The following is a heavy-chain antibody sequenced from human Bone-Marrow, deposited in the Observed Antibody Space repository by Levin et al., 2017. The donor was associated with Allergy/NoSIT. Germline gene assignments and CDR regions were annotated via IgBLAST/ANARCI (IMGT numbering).Heavy chain of an antibody. D-gene: IGHD5-18*01. CDR2: INTDGSST. V-gene: IGHV3-74*01. Sequence: LSLTCVASGFTFSSSWMHWVRQVPGKGLVWVSRINTDGSSTGYADSVKGRFTISRDNTKNTVYLQMNSLRAEDTAVYYCARRVGYSYGIFDFWGQGTLATVSS. CDR1: GFTFSSSW. CDR3: ARRVGYSYGIFDF. J-gene: IGHJ4*02.